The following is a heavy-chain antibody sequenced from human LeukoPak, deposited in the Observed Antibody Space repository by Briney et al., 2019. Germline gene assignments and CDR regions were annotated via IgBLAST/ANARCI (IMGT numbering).Heavy chain of an antibody. D-gene: IGHD6-13*01. CDR1: GFTFSSYS. Sequence: GGSLRLSCAASGFTFSSYSMNWVRQAPGKGLEWVSSISSSSSYIYYADSVKGRFTISRDNAKNSLYLQMNSLRAEDTAVYYCARDSGIAAAEGEAFFDYWGQGTLVTVSS. CDR2: ISSSSSYI. J-gene: IGHJ4*02. CDR3: ARDSGIAAAEGEAFFDY. V-gene: IGHV3-21*04.